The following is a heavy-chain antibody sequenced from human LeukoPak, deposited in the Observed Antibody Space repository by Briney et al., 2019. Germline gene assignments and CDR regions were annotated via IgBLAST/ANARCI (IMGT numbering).Heavy chain of an antibody. CDR1: GFTFSSYA. CDR3: AKGVAAVGTWWGPNFDC. CDR2: IWYDGSKE. D-gene: IGHD6-13*01. Sequence: GGSLRLSCSASGFTFSSYAMYWVRQAPGKGLELVAVIWYDGSKEYYVDSVKGRFTISRDNSKSTLYLHMNSLRAEDTAVYYCAKGVAAVGTWWGPNFDCWGQGVLITVSS. V-gene: IGHV3-33*06. J-gene: IGHJ4*02.